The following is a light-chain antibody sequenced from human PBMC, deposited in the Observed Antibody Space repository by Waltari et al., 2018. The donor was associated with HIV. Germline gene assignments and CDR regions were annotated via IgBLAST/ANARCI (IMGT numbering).Light chain of an antibody. V-gene: IGKV3-20*01. J-gene: IGKJ2*01. CDR3: QQYGGSPLYI. Sequence: EIVLTQSPGTLSVSSGERATLSCRASQSVNSNFLAWYQQRRGQAPRRLIVGASNRATGVPDRFSGSGSGTDFTLTINRVEPEDYAVYFCQQYGGSPLYIFGQGTKL. CDR1: QSVNSNF. CDR2: GAS.